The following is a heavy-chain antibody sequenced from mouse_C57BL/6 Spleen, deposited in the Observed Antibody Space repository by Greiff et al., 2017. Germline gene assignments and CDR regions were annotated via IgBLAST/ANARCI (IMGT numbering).Heavy chain of an antibody. D-gene: IGHD2-5*01. CDR3: ARDHYSNYPAWFAY. CDR1: GYSITSGYY. J-gene: IGHJ3*01. Sequence: EVQLQESGPGLVKPSQSLSLTCSVTGYSITSGYYWNWIRQFPGNKLEWMGYISYDGSNNYNPSLKNRISITRDTSKNQFFLKLNSVTTEDTATYYCARDHYSNYPAWFAYWGQGTLVTVSA. CDR2: ISYDGSN. V-gene: IGHV3-6*01.